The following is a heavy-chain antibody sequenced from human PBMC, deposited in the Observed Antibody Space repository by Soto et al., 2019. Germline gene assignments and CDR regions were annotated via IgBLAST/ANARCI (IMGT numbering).Heavy chain of an antibody. CDR1: GGSISSSSYY. CDR3: ARHVRDYYDSRLLCYGMDV. Sequence: SETLSLTCTVSGGSISSSSYYWGWIRQPPGKGLEWIGSIYYSGSTYYNPSLKSRVTISVDTSKNQFSLKLSSVTAADTAVYYCARHVRDYYDSRLLCYGMDVWGQGTTVTVSS. D-gene: IGHD3-22*01. J-gene: IGHJ6*02. CDR2: IYYSGST. V-gene: IGHV4-39*01.